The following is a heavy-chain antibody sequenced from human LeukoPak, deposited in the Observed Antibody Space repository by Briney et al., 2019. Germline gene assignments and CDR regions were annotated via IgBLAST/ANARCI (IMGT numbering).Heavy chain of an antibody. Sequence: GGSLRLSCAASGLTFSSCAMSWVRQAPGKGLEEGSAISGSGGRAYYADSVKGRFTIPRDNSKNTLHVQMNSLRAEDTAVYYCAKTLGGSGSYYNGVDYWGQGTLVTVSS. CDR3: AKTLGGSGSYYNGVDY. CDR1: GLTFSSCA. CDR2: ISGSGGRA. D-gene: IGHD3-10*01. V-gene: IGHV3-23*01. J-gene: IGHJ4*02.